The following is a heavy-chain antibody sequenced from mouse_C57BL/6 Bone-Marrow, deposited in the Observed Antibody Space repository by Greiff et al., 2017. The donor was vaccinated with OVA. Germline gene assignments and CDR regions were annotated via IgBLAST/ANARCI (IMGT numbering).Heavy chain of an antibody. J-gene: IGHJ2*01. CDR3: TKDPYYFDY. Sequence: QVQLKESGAELARPGASVKLSCKASGYTFTSYGISWVKQRTGQGLEWIGEIYPRSGNTYYNEKFKGKAKLTAVTSASTAYMELSSLTNEDSAVYYCTKDPYYFDYWGQGTTLTVSS. CDR1: GYTFTSYG. CDR2: IYPRSGNT. V-gene: IGHV1-81*01.